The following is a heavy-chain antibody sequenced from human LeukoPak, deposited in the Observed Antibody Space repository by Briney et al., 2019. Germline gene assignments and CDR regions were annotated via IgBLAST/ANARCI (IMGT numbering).Heavy chain of an antibody. V-gene: IGHV3-30*18. CDR3: AKFSSSIAVAVPPDY. J-gene: IGHJ4*02. Sequence: GGSLRLSCAASGFTFSSYGMHWVRQAPGKGLEWVAVISYDGSNKYYADSVKGRFTISRDNSKNTLYLQMNSLRAEDTAVYYCAKFSSSIAVAVPPDYWGQGTLVTVSS. CDR2: ISYDGSNK. CDR1: GFTFSSYG. D-gene: IGHD6-19*01.